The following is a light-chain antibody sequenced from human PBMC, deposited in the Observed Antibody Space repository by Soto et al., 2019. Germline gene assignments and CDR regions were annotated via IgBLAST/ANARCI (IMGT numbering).Light chain of an antibody. CDR1: QSVSSN. Sequence: EIVMTQSPATLSVSPGERATLSCRASQSVSSNLAWYQQKPGQAPRLLIYGASTRATGIPATFSGSGSGTXXXLXXXSLQSEDFAVYYCQQYNKWPLTFGGGTKVEIK. CDR3: QQYNKWPLT. CDR2: GAS. J-gene: IGKJ4*01. V-gene: IGKV3-15*01.